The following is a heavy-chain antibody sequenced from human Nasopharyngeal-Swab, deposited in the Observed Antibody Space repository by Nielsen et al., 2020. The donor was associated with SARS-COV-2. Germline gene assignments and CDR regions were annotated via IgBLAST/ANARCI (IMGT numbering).Heavy chain of an antibody. J-gene: IGHJ3*02. CDR2: IYYSGST. Sequence: SRTLSLTCAVYGGSFSGYYWSWIRQPPGKGLEWIGYIYYSGSTNYNPSLKSRVTISVDTSKNQFSLKLSSVTAADTAVYYCARDNTVVTSEGVDIWGQGTMVTVSS. V-gene: IGHV4-59*01. CDR3: ARDNTVVTSEGVDI. D-gene: IGHD4-23*01. CDR1: GGSFSGYY.